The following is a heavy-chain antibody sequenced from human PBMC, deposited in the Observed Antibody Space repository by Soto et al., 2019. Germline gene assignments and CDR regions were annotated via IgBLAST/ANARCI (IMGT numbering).Heavy chain of an antibody. D-gene: IGHD3-10*01. CDR2: ISDSSGYT. Sequence: LRLSCAASGFTFSDYYMSWIRQAPGKGLEWVSYISDSSGYTNYADSVKGRFTISRDNAKNSLFLQMNTLRAEDTAVYYCAALYGSGTYLAAIDFWGQGTLVTVSS. J-gene: IGHJ4*02. V-gene: IGHV3-11*06. CDR3: AALYGSGTYLAAIDF. CDR1: GFTFSDYY.